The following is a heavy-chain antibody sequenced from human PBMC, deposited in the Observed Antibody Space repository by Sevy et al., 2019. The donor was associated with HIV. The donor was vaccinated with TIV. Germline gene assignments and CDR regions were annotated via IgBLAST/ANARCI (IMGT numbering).Heavy chain of an antibody. Sequence: GGSLRLSCAASGFTFSDYYMSWIRQAPGKGPEWLSYINNSSRLLNYVKSVKGRFTISRDNAKNSVYLQMNSLRDEDTAVYYCARGKVLFDYWGQGTLVTVSS. CDR1: GFTFSDYY. J-gene: IGHJ4*02. CDR3: ARGKVLFDY. D-gene: IGHD3-10*01. CDR2: INNSSRLL. V-gene: IGHV3-11*06.